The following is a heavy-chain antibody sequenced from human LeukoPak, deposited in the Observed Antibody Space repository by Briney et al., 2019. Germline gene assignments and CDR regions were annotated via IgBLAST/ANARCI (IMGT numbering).Heavy chain of an antibody. CDR1: GFTFSSYA. CDR2: ISGSGGST. Sequence: PGGSLRLSCAASGFTFSSYAMSWVRQAPGKGLEWVSAISGSGGSTYHADSVKGRFTISRDNSKNTLYLQMNSLRAEDTAVYYCAKDGGRYDILTGPSNYFDYWGQGTLVTVSS. CDR3: AKDGGRYDILTGPSNYFDY. D-gene: IGHD3-9*01. J-gene: IGHJ4*02. V-gene: IGHV3-23*01.